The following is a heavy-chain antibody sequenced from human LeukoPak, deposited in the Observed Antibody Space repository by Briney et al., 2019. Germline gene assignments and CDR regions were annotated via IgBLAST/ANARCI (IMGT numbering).Heavy chain of an antibody. Sequence: GGSLRLSCAASGITFGNNWMHWVRQAPGKGLVWISRINSDGGGAIYADSVKGRFTVSRDNAKNTLYLQMNSRRAEDTAVYYCARDVPHNWFDTWGQGTLVTVSS. J-gene: IGHJ5*02. CDR3: ARDVPHNWFDT. V-gene: IGHV3-74*01. CDR2: INSDGGGA. CDR1: GITFGNNW.